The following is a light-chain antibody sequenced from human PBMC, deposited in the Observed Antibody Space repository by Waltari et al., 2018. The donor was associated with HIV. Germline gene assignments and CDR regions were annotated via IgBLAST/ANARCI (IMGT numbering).Light chain of an antibody. J-gene: IGLJ2*01. CDR1: SSNIGADYD. V-gene: IGLV1-40*01. CDR3: QSYDSSLSGYVV. CDR2: ANT. Sequence: QSVLTQPPSVSGAPGQRVTISCTGSSSNIGADYDVHWYQHLPGTAPKLLIYANTHRPSGVPDRFSGSKSGTSASLASTGLQAEDEAEYYCQSYDSSLSGYVVFGGGTKLTVL.